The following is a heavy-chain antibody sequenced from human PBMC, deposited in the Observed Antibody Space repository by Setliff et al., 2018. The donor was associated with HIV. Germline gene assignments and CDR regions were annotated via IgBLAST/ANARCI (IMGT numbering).Heavy chain of an antibody. Sequence: GASVKVSCKASGYTFKSYGITWVRQAPGQGLEWVAWINPSTGDTHYAQKFQGRVAVTRDTSISTAYMELRRVRSDDTAVYFCARGRTYDSSIYFGNWFDPWGQGTLVTVSS. D-gene: IGHD3-22*01. CDR1: GYTFKSYG. V-gene: IGHV1-2*02. J-gene: IGHJ5*02. CDR2: INPSTGDT. CDR3: ARGRTYDSSIYFGNWFDP.